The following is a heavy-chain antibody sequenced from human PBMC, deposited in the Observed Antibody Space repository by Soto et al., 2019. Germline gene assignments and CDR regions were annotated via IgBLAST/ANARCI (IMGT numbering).Heavy chain of an antibody. J-gene: IGHJ2*01. CDR2: ISYSGGT. Sequence: QVQLQESGPGLVKPSETLSLTCTVSGGSISSYYRSWIRQPPGKGLEWIGYISYSGGTNYNPSLKCRVTRAVDSSKNQCSLKLSSVTAADTAVYYCARNWDLNLRYFDLWGRGTLVTVSS. V-gene: IGHV4-59*01. D-gene: IGHD7-27*01. CDR1: GGSISSYY. CDR3: ARNWDLNLRYFDL.